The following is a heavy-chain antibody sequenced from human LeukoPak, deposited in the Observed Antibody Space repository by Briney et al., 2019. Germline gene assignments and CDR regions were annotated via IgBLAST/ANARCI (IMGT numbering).Heavy chain of an antibody. D-gene: IGHD3-22*01. Sequence: ASVKVSCKSSGYTFTGYFIHWVRQAPGQGLEWMGWSNLNNGGTKYAQKFQDRVTMTRDTSISTAYMELSRLRSDDTAVYYCARDERYDSSGYPFDYWGQGTLVTVSS. CDR3: ARDERYDSSGYPFDY. J-gene: IGHJ4*02. CDR2: SNLNNGGT. CDR1: GYTFTGYF. V-gene: IGHV1-2*02.